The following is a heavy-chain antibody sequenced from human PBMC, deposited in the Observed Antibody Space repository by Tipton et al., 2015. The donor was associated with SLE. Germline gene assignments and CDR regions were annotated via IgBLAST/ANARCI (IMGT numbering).Heavy chain of an antibody. V-gene: IGHV4-34*01. J-gene: IGHJ4*02. CDR1: GGSFSGYY. CDR2: INHSGST. CDR3: ARSMEEATMVVTPFDC. D-gene: IGHD4-23*01. Sequence: TLSLTCAVYGGSFSGYYWSWIRQPPGKGLEWIGEINHSGSTNYNPSLKSRVTISVDTSKNQFSLKLSSVTAADTAVYYCARSMEEATMVVTPFDCWGQGTLVTVSS.